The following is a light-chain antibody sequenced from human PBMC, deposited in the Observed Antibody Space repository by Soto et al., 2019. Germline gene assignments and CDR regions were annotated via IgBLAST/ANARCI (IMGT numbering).Light chain of an antibody. CDR1: SSDVGGYNY. J-gene: IGLJ2*01. CDR3: SSYTSRSTEV. CDR2: EVS. Sequence: QSVLTQPASVSGSPGQSITISCTGTSSDVGGYNYVSWFQQHPGKAPKLMIYEVSNRPSGVSNRFSGSKSGNTASLTISGLRAEDEADYYCSSYTSRSTEVFGGGTKVTVL. V-gene: IGLV2-14*01.